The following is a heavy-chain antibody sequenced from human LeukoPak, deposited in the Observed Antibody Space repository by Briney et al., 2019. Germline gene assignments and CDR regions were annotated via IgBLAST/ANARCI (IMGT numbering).Heavy chain of an antibody. V-gene: IGHV1-18*01. D-gene: IGHD3-3*01. CDR2: ISAYNGNT. Sequence: ASVKVSCKASGYTFTSYGISWVRQAPGQGLEWMGWISAYNGNTNYAQKLQGRVTMTTDTSTSTAYMELRSLRSDDTAVYYCARVQKSITIFGVVIIHPQDAFDIWGQGTMVTVSS. CDR1: GYTFTSYG. J-gene: IGHJ3*02. CDR3: ARVQKSITIFGVVIIHPQDAFDI.